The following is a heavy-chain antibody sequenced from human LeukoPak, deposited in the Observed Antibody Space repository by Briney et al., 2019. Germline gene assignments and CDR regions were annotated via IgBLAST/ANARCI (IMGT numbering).Heavy chain of an antibody. D-gene: IGHD3-3*01. J-gene: IGHJ4*02. CDR3: AKWGQNFDFWRFDY. CDR2: ISGSGGST. CDR1: GLRFSTYA. Sequence: GGSLRLSCTVSGLRFSTYAMSWVRQAPGKGLEWVSSISGSGGSTYYADSVKGRFTVSRDNSKNTVYLELNSLRAEDRAIYFCAKWGQNFDFWRFDYWGQGTLVTVSS. V-gene: IGHV3-23*01.